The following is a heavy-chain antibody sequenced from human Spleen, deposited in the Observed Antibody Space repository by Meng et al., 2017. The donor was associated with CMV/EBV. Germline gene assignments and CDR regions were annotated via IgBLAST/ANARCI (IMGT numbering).Heavy chain of an antibody. CDR1: GYTFTSYY. CDR2: INPSGGST. V-gene: IGHV1-46*01. Sequence: ASVKVSCKASGYTFTSYYVHWVRQATGQGLEWMGIINPSGGSTTYAQKFKGRVIMTRDTSTSTVYMELNRPRSDDTAVYYCARDPPNCSSTSCYTGDYFDCWGQGTLVTVSS. CDR3: ARDPPNCSSTSCYTGDYFDC. J-gene: IGHJ4*02. D-gene: IGHD2-2*02.